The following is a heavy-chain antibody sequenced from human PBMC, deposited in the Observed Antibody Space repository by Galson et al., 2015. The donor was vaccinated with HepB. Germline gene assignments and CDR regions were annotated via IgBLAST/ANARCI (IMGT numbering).Heavy chain of an antibody. D-gene: IGHD5-18*01. CDR3: ARDADRWGIGGDTALDY. CDR1: GFTFSSYA. Sequence: SLRLSCAASGFTFSSYAMHWVRQAPGKGLEWVAVISYDGSNKYYADSVKGRFTISRDNSKNTLYLQMNSLRAEDTAVYYCARDADRWGIGGDTALDYWGQGTLVTVSS. J-gene: IGHJ4*02. CDR2: ISYDGSNK. V-gene: IGHV3-30-3*01.